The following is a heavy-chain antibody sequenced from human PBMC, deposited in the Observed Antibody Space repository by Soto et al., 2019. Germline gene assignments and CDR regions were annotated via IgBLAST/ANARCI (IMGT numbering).Heavy chain of an antibody. CDR1: GGSISSGDYY. J-gene: IGHJ4*02. CDR2: IYYSGST. Sequence: SETLSLTCTVSGGSISSGDYYLSWIRRPPGKGLEWIGYIYYSGSTYYNPSLKSRVTISVDTSKNQFSLKLSSVTAADTAVYYCARGFRRGEAAAGWEDFDYWGPGLLVTVFS. CDR3: ARGFRRGEAAAGWEDFDY. D-gene: IGHD6-13*01. V-gene: IGHV4-30-4*01.